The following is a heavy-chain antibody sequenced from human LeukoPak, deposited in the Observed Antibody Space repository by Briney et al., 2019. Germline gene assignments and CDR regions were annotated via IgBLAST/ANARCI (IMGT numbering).Heavy chain of an antibody. J-gene: IGHJ3*02. CDR3: TIDYPATVTTLADAFDI. V-gene: IGHV3-48*02. D-gene: IGHD4-17*01. CDR1: GFTFSSYS. Sequence: GGSLRLSCAASGFTFSSYSMNWVRQAPGKGLEWVSYISSGSIIIYYADSVKGRFTISRDNAKNSLYLQMNSLRDEDTAVYYCTIDYPATVTTLADAFDIWGQGTMVTVSS. CDR2: ISSGSIII.